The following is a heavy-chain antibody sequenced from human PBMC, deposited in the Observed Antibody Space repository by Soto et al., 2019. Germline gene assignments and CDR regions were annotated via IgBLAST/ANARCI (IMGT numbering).Heavy chain of an antibody. V-gene: IGHV1-18*01. CDR1: GYTFTSYG. D-gene: IGHD3-22*01. Sequence: ASVKVSCKASGYTFTSYGISWVRQAPGQGLEWMGWISAYNGNTNYAQKLQGRVTVTTDTSTSTAYMELRSLRSDDTAVYYCARDQTHYYDSSGYYGRYHYFDYWGQGTLVTVSS. J-gene: IGHJ4*02. CDR2: ISAYNGNT. CDR3: ARDQTHYYDSSGYYGRYHYFDY.